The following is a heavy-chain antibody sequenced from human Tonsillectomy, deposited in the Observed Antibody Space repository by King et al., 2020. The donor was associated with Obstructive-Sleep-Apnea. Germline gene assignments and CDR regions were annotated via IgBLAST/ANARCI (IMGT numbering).Heavy chain of an antibody. CDR3: AKKGGVPAAMGNWYFDL. J-gene: IGHJ2*01. D-gene: IGHD2-2*01. CDR2: IHHSGST. CDR1: GYSISSGYY. V-gene: IGHV4-38-2*02. Sequence: QLQESGPGLVKPSETLSLTCTVSGYSISSGYYWGWIRQPPGKGLEWIGSIHHSGSTYYNPSLKSRVTISVDTSKNQFSLKLSSVTAADTAVYYCAKKGGVPAAMGNWYFDLWGRGTLVTVSS.